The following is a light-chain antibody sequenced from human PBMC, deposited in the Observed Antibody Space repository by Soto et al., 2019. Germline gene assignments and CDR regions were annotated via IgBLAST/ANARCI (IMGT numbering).Light chain of an antibody. CDR3: QQRGNWAT. Sequence: EIVMTQSPATLSVSPGERATFSCRASQSVSSNLAWYQQKPGQAPRLLIYGASIRATGIPARFSGSGSGTEFTLTISTLQSEDFAVYYCQQRGNWATFGPGTKVDIK. J-gene: IGKJ3*01. CDR1: QSVSSN. CDR2: GAS. V-gene: IGKV3-15*01.